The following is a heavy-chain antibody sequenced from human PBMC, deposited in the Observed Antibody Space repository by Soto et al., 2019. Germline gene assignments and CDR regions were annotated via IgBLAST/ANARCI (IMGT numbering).Heavy chain of an antibody. J-gene: IGHJ5*02. Sequence: PSETLSLTCAVYGGSFSGYYWSWIRQPPGKGLEWIGEINHSGSTNYNPSLKSRVTISVDTSKNQFSLKLSSVTAADTAVYYCAREGSSEVVVVAANWFDPWGQGTLVTVSS. V-gene: IGHV4-34*01. CDR2: INHSGST. D-gene: IGHD2-15*01. CDR3: AREGSSEVVVVAANWFDP. CDR1: GGSFSGYY.